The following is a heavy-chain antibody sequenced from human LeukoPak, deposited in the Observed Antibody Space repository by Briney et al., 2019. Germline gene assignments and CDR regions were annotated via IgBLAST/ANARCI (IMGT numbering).Heavy chain of an antibody. CDR1: GSSIMTTNW. D-gene: IGHD2-21*02. Sequence: SETLSLTCAVSGSSIMTTNWWSWVRQPPGKGLEWIGEVHLNGATNYNPSLESRVTMSIDTSKNQLSLKLTCVTAADTAIYYCTRESGACSPFGFWGQGTLVTVSS. CDR3: TRESGACSPFGF. CDR2: VHLNGAT. V-gene: IGHV4-4*02. J-gene: IGHJ4*02.